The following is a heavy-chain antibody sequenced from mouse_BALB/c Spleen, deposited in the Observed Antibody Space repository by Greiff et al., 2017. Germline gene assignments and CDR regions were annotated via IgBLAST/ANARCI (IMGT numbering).Heavy chain of an antibody. V-gene: IGHV5-9-4*01. CDR2: ISSGGSYT. J-gene: IGHJ4*01. D-gene: IGHD2-4*01. Sequence: EVKLVESGGGLVKPGGSLKLSCAASGFTFSSYAMSWVRQSPEKRLEWVAEISSGGSYTYYPDTVTGRFTISRDNAKNTLYLEMSSLRSEDTAMYYCAKDEITTRYAMDYWGQGTSVTVSS. CDR3: AKDEITTRYAMDY. CDR1: GFTFSSYA.